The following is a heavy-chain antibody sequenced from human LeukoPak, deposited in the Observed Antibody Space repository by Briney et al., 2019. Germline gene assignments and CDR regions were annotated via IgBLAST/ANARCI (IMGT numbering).Heavy chain of an antibody. CDR2: IYYSGST. V-gene: IGHV4-39*01. CDR1: GGSISISSYY. J-gene: IGHJ4*02. D-gene: IGHD1-26*01. Sequence: PSETLSLTCTVSGGSISISSYYWGWIRQPPGKGLEWIGSIYYSGSTYYNPSLKSRVTISVDTSKNQFSLKLSSVTAADTAVYYCARRSRTGVGAIEPPHYWGQGTLVTVSS. CDR3: ARRSRTGVGAIEPPHY.